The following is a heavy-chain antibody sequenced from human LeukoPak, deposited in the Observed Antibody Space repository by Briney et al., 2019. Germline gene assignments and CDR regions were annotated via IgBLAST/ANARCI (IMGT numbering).Heavy chain of an antibody. Sequence: GKSLRLSCAASGFTFSSHGMHWVRQAPGKGLEWVAVIWYDGSNKYYADSVKGRFTISRDNSKNTLYLQMNSLRAEDTAVYYCARDGTGSNSGWYIHWGQGTLVTVSS. CDR1: GFTFSSHG. J-gene: IGHJ4*02. V-gene: IGHV3-33*01. CDR2: IWYDGSNK. D-gene: IGHD6-19*01. CDR3: ARDGTGSNSGWYIH.